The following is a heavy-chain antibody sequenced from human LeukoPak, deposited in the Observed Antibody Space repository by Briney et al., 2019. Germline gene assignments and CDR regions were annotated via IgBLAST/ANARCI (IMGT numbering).Heavy chain of an antibody. J-gene: IGHJ3*02. Sequence: GESLKISCKSSGYSFTTYWIGWVRQMPGKGLEWMGIIYPADSDTRYSPSFQGQVTISADKSISTAYLQWSSLKASDTAIYYCARPYNSGWPNDAFDIWGQGTTVTITS. V-gene: IGHV5-51*01. CDR2: IYPADSDT. D-gene: IGHD6-19*01. CDR3: ARPYNSGWPNDAFDI. CDR1: GYSFTTYW.